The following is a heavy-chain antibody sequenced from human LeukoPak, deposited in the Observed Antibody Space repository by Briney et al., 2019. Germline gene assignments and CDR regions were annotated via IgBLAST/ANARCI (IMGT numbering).Heavy chain of an antibody. V-gene: IGHV3-33*01. J-gene: IGHJ5*02. CDR2: IWYDGSNK. D-gene: IGHD3-10*01. CDR3: ARERLCCSGRYSNWFDP. Sequence: PGRSLSLSYAASGFTFSSYGMHWVRQAPGKGLEWVAVIWYDGSNKYYADSVKGRFTISRDNSKNTLYLQMNSLRAEDTAVYYCARERLCCSGRYSNWFDPWGQGTLVTVSS. CDR1: GFTFSSYG.